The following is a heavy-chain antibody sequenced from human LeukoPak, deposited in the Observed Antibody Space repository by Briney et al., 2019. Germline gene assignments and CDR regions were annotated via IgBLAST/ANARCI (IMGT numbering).Heavy chain of an antibody. CDR3: ARAPWAYGNYVHAFDI. CDR1: GFTFSSYS. CDR2: IYSGGRI. J-gene: IGHJ3*02. D-gene: IGHD4-11*01. Sequence: GSLRLSCAASGFTFSSYSMNWVRQPPGKGLEWIGSIYSGGRIYYNPSLKSRVSISIDTSNNDLSLKVTSVTAADTAGYYCARAPWAYGNYVHAFDIWGQGTMVTVSS. V-gene: IGHV4-39*07.